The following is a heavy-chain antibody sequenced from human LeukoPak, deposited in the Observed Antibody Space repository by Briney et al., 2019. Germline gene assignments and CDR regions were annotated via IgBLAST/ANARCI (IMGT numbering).Heavy chain of an antibody. CDR3: ARDDRDISSFRFDY. J-gene: IGHJ4*01. CDR1: GFTFNTYS. V-gene: IGHV3-21*01. Sequence: GGSLRLSCAASGFTFNTYSMNWVRQAPGKGVEWVTSISSHSRDIYYADSVKGRFTISRDNAKNSLHLQMNSLRAEDTAVYYCARDDRDISSFRFDYWGHGILVTVSS. D-gene: IGHD6-6*01. CDR2: ISSHSRDI.